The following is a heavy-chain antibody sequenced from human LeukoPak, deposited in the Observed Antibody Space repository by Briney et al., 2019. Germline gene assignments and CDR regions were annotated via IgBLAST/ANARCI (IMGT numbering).Heavy chain of an antibody. J-gene: IGHJ4*02. CDR1: GDSVSHNVAA. CDR2: TYYRSKWFY. Sequence: PSQTLSLTCAIFGDSVSHNVAAWNWIPQSPSRGFEWLVRTYYRSKWFYDYVVSVRSRIIISPDQFLNQFALQLIYMPHDDTAVYYCTRDTTDDQSYDVWGQGTLVTVSS. CDR3: TRDTTDDQSYDV. V-gene: IGHV6-1*01. D-gene: IGHD3-10*01.